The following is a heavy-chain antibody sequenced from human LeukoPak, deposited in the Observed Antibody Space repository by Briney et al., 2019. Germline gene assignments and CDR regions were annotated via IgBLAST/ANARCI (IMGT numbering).Heavy chain of an antibody. Sequence: SVKVSCKASGGTFSSYAISWVRQAPGQGLEWMGRIIPIFGTANHAQKFQGRVTITTDESTSTAYMELSSLRSEDTAVYYCARDRDFWGGYYAIGGFDYWGQGTLVTVSS. CDR1: GGTFSSYA. V-gene: IGHV1-69*05. J-gene: IGHJ4*02. CDR2: IIPIFGTA. CDR3: ARDRDFWGGYYAIGGFDY. D-gene: IGHD3-3*01.